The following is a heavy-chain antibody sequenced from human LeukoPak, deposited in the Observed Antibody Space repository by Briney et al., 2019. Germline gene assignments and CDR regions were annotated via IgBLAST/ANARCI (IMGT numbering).Heavy chain of an antibody. J-gene: IGHJ4*02. D-gene: IGHD3-10*01. CDR1: GFSLSTSEMC. V-gene: IGHV2-70*17. Sequence: SGPALVKPTQTLTLTCNFSGFSLSTSEMCVSWIRQAPGKALEWLARIDWDDDKFYTTSLKSRLTITKDTSKNQVVLTMTNMDPVDTATYYCAHREPNYGSGSYYNDFDYWGQGTLVTVSS. CDR2: IDWDDDK. CDR3: AHREPNYGSGSYYNDFDY.